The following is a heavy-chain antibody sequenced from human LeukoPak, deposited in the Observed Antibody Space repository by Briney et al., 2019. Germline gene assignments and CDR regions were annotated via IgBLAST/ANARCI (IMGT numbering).Heavy chain of an antibody. CDR2: IIPILGIA. D-gene: IGHD5-18*01. J-gene: IGHJ3*01. V-gene: IGHV1-69*04. CDR1: GGTFSSYA. CDR3: GRGYGYCFDYHAFHF. Sequence: SVKVSCKASGGTFSSYAISWVRQAPGQGLEWMGRIIPILGIANYAQKFQGRVTITADKSTSTAYMELSSLRSDDTAVCFCGRGYGYCFDYHAFHFWGQGTMVTVSS.